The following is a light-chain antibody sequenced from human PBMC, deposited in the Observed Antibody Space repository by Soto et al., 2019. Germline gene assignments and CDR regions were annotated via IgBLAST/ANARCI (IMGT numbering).Light chain of an antibody. CDR3: MQALQTPWT. J-gene: IGKJ1*01. CDR2: LGS. V-gene: IGKV2-28*01. CDR1: QSLLHSNGYNC. Sequence: DIVMTQSPLSLPVTPGEPASISCRSSQSLLHSNGYNCLDWYLQKPGQSPQLLIYLGSNRASGVPDRFSGSGSSTDFTLKISRVEAEDVGVYYCMQALQTPWTFGQGTKVEIK.